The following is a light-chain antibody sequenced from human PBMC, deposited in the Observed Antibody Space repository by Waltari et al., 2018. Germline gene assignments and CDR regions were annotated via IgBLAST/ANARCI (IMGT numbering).Light chain of an antibody. CDR1: SSNIGTKY. Sequence: QSVLTQPPSVSAAPGQKVTISCPGSSSNIGTKYVSWYQQPPGKAPKRLIYDNNKRRSGIPDRFSGSKSGTSATLGITGLQTGDEADYYCGTWDNSLSAAVFGGGTKLTVL. J-gene: IGLJ2*01. CDR3: GTWDNSLSAAV. CDR2: DNN. V-gene: IGLV1-51*01.